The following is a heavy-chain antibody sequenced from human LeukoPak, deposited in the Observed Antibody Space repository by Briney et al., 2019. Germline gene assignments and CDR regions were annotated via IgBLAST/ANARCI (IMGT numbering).Heavy chain of an antibody. J-gene: IGHJ4*02. Sequence: PGGSLRLSCAASGFTFSSYSMNWVRQAPGKGLEWVSSISSSSSYIYYADSVKGRFTISRDNAKNSLYLQMNSLTAEDTAVYYCMREEDGSGSYYNGEVDYWGQGTLVTVSS. V-gene: IGHV3-21*01. D-gene: IGHD3-10*01. CDR3: MREEDGSGSYYNGEVDY. CDR2: ISSSSSYI. CDR1: GFTFSSYS.